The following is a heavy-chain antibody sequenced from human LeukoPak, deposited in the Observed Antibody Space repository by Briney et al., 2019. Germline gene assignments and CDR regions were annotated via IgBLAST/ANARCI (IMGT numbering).Heavy chain of an antibody. V-gene: IGHV3-21*01. CDR1: GLTFSSYS. D-gene: IGHD6-19*01. J-gene: IGHJ3*02. Sequence: GGSLRLSCAASGLTFSSYSMNWVRQAPGKGLEWVSSISGSSSYINYADSVKGRFTISRDNAQNSLFLQLSSLRAEDTAVYYCARDPYSSGWYKDAFDIWGQGTMVTVSS. CDR3: ARDPYSSGWYKDAFDI. CDR2: ISGSSSYI.